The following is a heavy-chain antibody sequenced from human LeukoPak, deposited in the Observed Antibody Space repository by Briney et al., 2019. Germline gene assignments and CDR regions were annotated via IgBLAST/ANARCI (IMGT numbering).Heavy chain of an antibody. V-gene: IGHV1-18*01. Sequence: ASVKVSCKASGYTFTAYGITWVRQAPGQGLAWMGWINTCHGDTKCAQKLQGRVTMTTDTSTSTAFMELRSLRSDDSAVYYCARGIRSPLFDYWGRGTLVTVST. J-gene: IGHJ4*02. CDR2: INTCHGDT. CDR1: GYTFTAYG. D-gene: IGHD3-16*01. CDR3: ARGIRSPLFDY.